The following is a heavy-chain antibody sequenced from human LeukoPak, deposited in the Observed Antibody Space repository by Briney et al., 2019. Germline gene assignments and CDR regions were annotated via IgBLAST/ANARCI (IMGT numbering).Heavy chain of an antibody. V-gene: IGHV1-18*01. CDR3: ARLQASGDIVVVPAAMGY. CDR1: SYTFTNCA. CDR2: ISAYNGNT. Sequence: ASVKVSCKASSYTFTNCAFTWVRQAPGQGLEWMGWISAYNGNTNYAQKLQGRVTMTTDTSTSTAYMELRSLRSDDTAVYYCARLQASGDIVVVPAAMGYWGQGTLVTVSS. J-gene: IGHJ4*02. D-gene: IGHD2-2*01.